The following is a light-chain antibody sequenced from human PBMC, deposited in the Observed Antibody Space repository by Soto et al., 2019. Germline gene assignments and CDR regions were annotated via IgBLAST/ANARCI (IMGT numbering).Light chain of an antibody. CDR3: QQYFDSPT. CDR1: QSVVTN. J-gene: IGKJ1*01. Sequence: EIVMTQSPATLSVSPWERATLSCRASQSVVTNFAWYQVKHGQAPRLLIYGASTRATGTPARFSGSGSGTDFTLTISSLQSEDLAVYYCQQYFDSPTFGQGTKVDIK. V-gene: IGKV3D-15*01. CDR2: GAS.